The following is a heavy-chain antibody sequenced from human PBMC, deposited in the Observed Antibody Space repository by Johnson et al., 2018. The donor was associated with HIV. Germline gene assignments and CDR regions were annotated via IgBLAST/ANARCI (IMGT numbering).Heavy chain of an antibody. CDR3: AKDSLSMITWGGAFDI. D-gene: IGHD7-27*01. CDR2: ISWDGGST. V-gene: IGHV3-43*01. Sequence: VLLVESGGGLVQPGRSLRLSCAASGFTFDDYTMHWVRQAPGKGLEWVSLISWDGGSTYYADSVKGRFTISRDNSKNSLYLQMNSLRTEDTALYYCAKDSLSMITWGGAFDICGQGTMVTVSS. J-gene: IGHJ3*02. CDR1: GFTFDDYT.